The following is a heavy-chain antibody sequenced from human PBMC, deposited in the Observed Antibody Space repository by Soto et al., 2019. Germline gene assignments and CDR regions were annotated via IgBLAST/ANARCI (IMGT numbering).Heavy chain of an antibody. CDR3: VRVRSVSSWRQSGWFDP. D-gene: IGHD6-13*01. CDR1: GYTFTSYD. CDR2: MNPNNGNT. Sequence: QVQLVQSGAEVKKPGASVKVSCKASGYTFTSYDINWVRQASGQGLEWMGWMNPNNGNTVYAEKFQGRVTMTRDTSMTTAYMDLSSLTSEDTATYYCVRVRSVSSWRQSGWFDPWGPGTLVNVSS. V-gene: IGHV1-8*01. J-gene: IGHJ5*02.